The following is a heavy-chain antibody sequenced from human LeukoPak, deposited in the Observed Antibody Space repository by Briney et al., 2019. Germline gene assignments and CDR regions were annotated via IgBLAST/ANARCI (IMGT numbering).Heavy chain of an antibody. Sequence: GGSLRLSCAASGFTVSSNYMSWVRQAPGKGLEWVSVIYSGGSTYYADSVKGRFTISRDNSKNTLYLQMNSLRAEDTAVYYCARDSRDGYKDAFDIWGQGTMVTVSS. V-gene: IGHV3-53*01. CDR1: GFTVSSNY. CDR3: ARDSRDGYKDAFDI. CDR2: IYSGGST. D-gene: IGHD5-24*01. J-gene: IGHJ3*02.